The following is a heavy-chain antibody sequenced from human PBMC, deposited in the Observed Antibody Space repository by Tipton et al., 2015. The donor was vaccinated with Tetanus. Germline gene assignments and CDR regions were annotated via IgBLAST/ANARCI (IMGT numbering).Heavy chain of an antibody. Sequence: TLSLTCTVSGTSVRSGDYYWSWIRQLPGKGLEWIGYIFYSGTTYYNPSLESRVYISVDTSKNQFSLRLRSVTAADTAVYYCARDLHYGKEYYFGMGVWGQGTTVTVSS. CDR1: GTSVRSGDYY. CDR2: IFYSGTT. V-gene: IGHV4-31*03. J-gene: IGHJ6*02. D-gene: IGHD4-17*01. CDR3: ARDLHYGKEYYFGMGV.